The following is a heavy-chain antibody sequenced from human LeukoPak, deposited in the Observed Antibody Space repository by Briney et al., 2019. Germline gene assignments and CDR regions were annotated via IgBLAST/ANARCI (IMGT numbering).Heavy chain of an antibody. CDR3: ARESPAGG. Sequence: PGGSLRLSCAASGFTFSSYGMHWVRQAPGKGLEFVSGVSSNGGSTYYTNSVKGRFTISRDNSKNTLYLQMGSLRAEDMAVYYCARESPAGGWGQGTLVTVSS. CDR1: GFTFSSYG. CDR2: VSSNGGST. D-gene: IGHD3-10*01. J-gene: IGHJ4*02. V-gene: IGHV3-64*01.